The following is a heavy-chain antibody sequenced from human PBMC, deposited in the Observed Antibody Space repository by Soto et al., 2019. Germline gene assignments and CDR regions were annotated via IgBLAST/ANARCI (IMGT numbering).Heavy chain of an antibody. CDR1: GDSISGGNYY. V-gene: IGHV4-31*03. D-gene: IGHD3-22*01. CDR2: IYYTGTT. Sequence: SETLSLTCTVSGDSISGGNYYWTWIRQHPGRGLEWIGYIYYTGTTHYSPSLQSRVTMSVDTSKNQISLTLTSLTPADTAVYYCARWDYYDSSGYLFCYWGQGTLVTVSS. J-gene: IGHJ4*02. CDR3: ARWDYYDSSGYLFCY.